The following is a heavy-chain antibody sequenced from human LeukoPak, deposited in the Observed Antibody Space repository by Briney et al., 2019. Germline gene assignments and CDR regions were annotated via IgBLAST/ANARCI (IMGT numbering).Heavy chain of an antibody. J-gene: IGHJ4*02. Sequence: SQTLSLTCTVSGGSISSGGYYWSWIRQHPGKGLEWIGYIYYSGSTYYNPSLESRVTISVDTSKNQFSLKLSSVTAADTAVYYCARGDYDSSVTFDYWGQGTLVTVSS. CDR3: ARGDYDSSVTFDY. V-gene: IGHV4-31*03. CDR2: IYYSGST. CDR1: GGSISSGGYY. D-gene: IGHD3-22*01.